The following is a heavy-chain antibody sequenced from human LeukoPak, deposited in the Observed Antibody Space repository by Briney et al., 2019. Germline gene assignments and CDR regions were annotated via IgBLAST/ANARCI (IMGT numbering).Heavy chain of an antibody. D-gene: IGHD6-25*01. Sequence: ASVTVSCKASGYTFTSYYMHWVRQAPGQGLEWMGIINASGSSTSYAQKFQGIVTMTKDTSTSPVYMELSSLRSEDTAVYYCARGREAAAVDYFDYWGQGTLVTVSS. CDR3: ARGREAAAVDYFDY. CDR1: GYTFTSYY. CDR2: INASGSST. J-gene: IGHJ4*02. V-gene: IGHV1-46*01.